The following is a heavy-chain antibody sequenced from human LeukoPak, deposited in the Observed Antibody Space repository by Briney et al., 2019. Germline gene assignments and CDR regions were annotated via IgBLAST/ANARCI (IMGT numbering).Heavy chain of an antibody. CDR2: ISESGSST. Sequence: PGGSLRLSCAASGFSFSTYEMNWVRQAPGKGLEWVSFISESGSSTYYGDSVKGRFTIFRDNAKNSLYVQMNSLRVEDTAVYYCARDGVAVAGRGFDYWGQGTLVTVSS. D-gene: IGHD6-19*01. CDR1: GFSFSTYE. CDR3: ARDGVAVAGRGFDY. J-gene: IGHJ4*02. V-gene: IGHV3-48*03.